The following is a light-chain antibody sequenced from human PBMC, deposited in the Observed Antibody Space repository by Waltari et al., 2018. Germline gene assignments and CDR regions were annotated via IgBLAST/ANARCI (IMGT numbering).Light chain of an antibody. J-gene: IGLJ3*02. Sequence: QSVLTQPPSASGTPGQRVTISCSGSISNLGTNYVYWYQQFPGTAPKLLIRRNNQRPAGVPDRCSGSKSGTSASLAISGLRSEDEADYYCASWDDSLSVGVFGGGTKLTVL. CDR2: RNN. V-gene: IGLV1-47*01. CDR3: ASWDDSLSVGV. CDR1: ISNLGTNY.